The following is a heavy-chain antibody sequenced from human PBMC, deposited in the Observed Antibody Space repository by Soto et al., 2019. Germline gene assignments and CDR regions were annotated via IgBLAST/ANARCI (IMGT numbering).Heavy chain of an antibody. J-gene: IGHJ5*02. Sequence: QPWGSLRLSCAASGFTVSSKYMNWVRQAPGKGLEWVSIIWSAGLTYYADSVRGRFTISRDISKNILFLQMNNLRAEDSAIYYCARELPPDLWGQGTLVTVSS. D-gene: IGHD2-15*01. V-gene: IGHV3-53*01. CDR3: ARELPPDL. CDR2: IWSAGLT. CDR1: GFTVSSKY.